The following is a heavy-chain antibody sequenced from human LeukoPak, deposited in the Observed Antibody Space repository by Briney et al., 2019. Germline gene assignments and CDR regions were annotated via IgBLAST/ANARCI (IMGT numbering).Heavy chain of an antibody. CDR2: ISNSGGNT. V-gene: IGHV3-23*01. Sequence: GRSLRPSCAASGFTSSSYAMTWVRQAPGRGLEWDSGISNSGGNTYYADCVKGRFTISRDNSKNTLYLQMNSLSAEDTAVYYCAKVRSTSCYAALDYWGQGTLVIVSS. CDR3: AKVRSTSCYAALDY. CDR1: GFTSSSYA. D-gene: IGHD2-2*01. J-gene: IGHJ4*02.